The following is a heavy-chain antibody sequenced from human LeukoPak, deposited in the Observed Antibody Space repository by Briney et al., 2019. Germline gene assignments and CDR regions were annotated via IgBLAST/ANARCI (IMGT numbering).Heavy chain of an antibody. J-gene: IGHJ4*02. CDR1: GFTVSSNY. D-gene: IGHD6-6*01. V-gene: IGHV3-53*01. CDR2: IDNGGRI. CDR3: ARDGSARSLGN. Sequence: PGGSLRLSCAASGFTVSSNYMSWVRQAPGKGLEWVSVIDNGGRIYYADSVKGRFTISRDNSKNTLYLQMNSLRAEDTAVYYCARDGSARSLGNWGQGTLVSVSS.